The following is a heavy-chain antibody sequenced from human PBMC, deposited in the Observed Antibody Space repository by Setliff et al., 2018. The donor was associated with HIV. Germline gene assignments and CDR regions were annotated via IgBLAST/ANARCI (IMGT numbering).Heavy chain of an antibody. D-gene: IGHD5-18*01. CDR2: ISSDESNRYI. Sequence: QPGGSLRLSCVASGFTFSSHAMHWVRQAPGKGLEWVAVISSDESNRYIYYADSVKGRFTISRDNAKNSLYLQMNSLRAEGTAIYYCATAPGDTDMVTIPIYYMDVWGKGTTVTVSS. J-gene: IGHJ6*03. V-gene: IGHV3-30*04. CDR3: ATAPGDTDMVTIPIYYMDV. CDR1: GFTFSSHA.